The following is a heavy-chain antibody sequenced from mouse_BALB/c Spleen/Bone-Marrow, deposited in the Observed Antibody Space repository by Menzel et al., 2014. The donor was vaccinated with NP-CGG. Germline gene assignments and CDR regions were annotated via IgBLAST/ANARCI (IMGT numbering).Heavy chain of an antibody. D-gene: IGHD4-1*01. CDR3: ARELGYAMDY. CDR1: GYSITSGYS. J-gene: IGHJ4*01. V-gene: IGHV3-1*02. CDR2: IHYSGST. Sequence: DSGPALVKPSQSLSLPCTVTGYSITSGYSWHWIRQFPGNKLEWMGYIHYSGSTNYNPYLKSRVSITRDTYENQFFQQLNSVTTEDTATYYCARELGYAMDYWGQGTSVTVFS.